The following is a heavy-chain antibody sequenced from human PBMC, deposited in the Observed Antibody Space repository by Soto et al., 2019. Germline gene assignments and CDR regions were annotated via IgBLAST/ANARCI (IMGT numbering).Heavy chain of an antibody. CDR2: IWYDGSNK. V-gene: IGHV3-33*01. Sequence: GGSLRLSCAASGFTFSSYGMHWVRQAPGKGLEWVAVIWYDGSNKYYADSVKGRFTISRDNSKNTLYLQMNSLRAEDTAVYYCAREAVSSRVVAATNDAFDIWGQGTMVTVSS. J-gene: IGHJ3*02. CDR3: AREAVSSRVVAATNDAFDI. D-gene: IGHD2-15*01. CDR1: GFTFSSYG.